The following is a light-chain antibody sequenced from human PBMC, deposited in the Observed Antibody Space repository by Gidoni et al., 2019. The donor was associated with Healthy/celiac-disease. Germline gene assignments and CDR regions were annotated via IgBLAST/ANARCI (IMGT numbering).Light chain of an antibody. CDR3: QQYNNWPVT. CDR2: GAS. CDR1: QSVSIN. J-gene: IGKJ1*01. Sequence: EIVMTQSPATLSVSPGERATLSCRASQSVSINLAWYQQKPGQAPRLLLYGASTRATGIPARFSGSGSGTEFTLTISSLQSEDFAVYYCQQYNNWPVTFGQGTKVEIK. V-gene: IGKV3-15*01.